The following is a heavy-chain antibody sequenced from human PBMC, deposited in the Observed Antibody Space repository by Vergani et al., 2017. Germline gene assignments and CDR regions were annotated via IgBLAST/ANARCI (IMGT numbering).Heavy chain of an antibody. V-gene: IGHV5-51*03. J-gene: IGHJ4*02. D-gene: IGHD3-10*01. Sequence: EVQLVQSGAEVKKPGESLKISCTGSGYSFTSYWIGWVRQMPGKGLQWMGIIYPGDSDTRYSPSFQGQVTISADKSIATAYLQWSSLKAADTAIYYCARRETVIRGVLERAFDYWGQGTLVTVSS. CDR3: ARRETVIRGVLERAFDY. CDR1: GYSFTSYW. CDR2: IYPGDSDT.